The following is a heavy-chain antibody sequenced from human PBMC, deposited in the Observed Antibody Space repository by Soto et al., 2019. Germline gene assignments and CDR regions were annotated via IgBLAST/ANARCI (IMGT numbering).Heavy chain of an antibody. CDR1: GFIFENFG. Sequence: PGGSLRLSCAASGFIFENFGMSWVRQAPRKGLEWISSISGSGFKKYYADPVKGRFTISRDNSKNTLYLQMNSLRAEDTAVYYCARDFVPHSSGFPTAFDYWGQGTLVTVSS. CDR2: ISGSGFKK. CDR3: ARDFVPHSSGFPTAFDY. V-gene: IGHV3-23*01. J-gene: IGHJ4*02. D-gene: IGHD6-19*01.